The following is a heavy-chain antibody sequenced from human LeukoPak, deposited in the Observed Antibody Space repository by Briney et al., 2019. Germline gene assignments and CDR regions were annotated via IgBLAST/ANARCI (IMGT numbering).Heavy chain of an antibody. V-gene: IGHV4-39*07. CDR1: GGSISSSSFY. D-gene: IGHD4-17*01. CDR2: IYYRGST. Sequence: SETLSLTCTVSGGSISSSSFYWGWIRQPPGKGLEWIGSIYYRGSTYYNPSLKSRVTISVDTSKNQFSLKLSSVTAADTAVYYCARAYADQTDYFDYWGQGTLVTVSS. J-gene: IGHJ4*02. CDR3: ARAYADQTDYFDY.